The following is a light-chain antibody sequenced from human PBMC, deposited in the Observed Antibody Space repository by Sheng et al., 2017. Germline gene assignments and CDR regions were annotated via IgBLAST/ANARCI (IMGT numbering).Light chain of an antibody. CDR3: QAWDSATTTVL. CDR1: KLGDKY. Sequence: SNELTQPPSVSVSPGQTASITCSGDKLGDKYACWYQQKSGHSPMLVIYQDSKRPSGIPERFSGSNSGNTATLTISGTQSMDEADYYCQAWDSATTTVLFGGGTKADRP. CDR2: QDS. V-gene: IGLV3-1*01. J-gene: IGLJ2*01.